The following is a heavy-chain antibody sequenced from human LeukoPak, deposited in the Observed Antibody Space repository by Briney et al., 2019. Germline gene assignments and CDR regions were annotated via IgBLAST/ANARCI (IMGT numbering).Heavy chain of an antibody. D-gene: IGHD3-22*01. J-gene: IGHJ4*01. CDR1: GYTFTSYD. CDR2: MNPNSGNT. V-gene: IGHV1-8*01. CDR3: ARNNKKYCYDVVY. Sequence: ASVKVSCKGSGYTFTSYDLHGVRQATGQGLEWMGWMNPNSGNTGYAQKFQGRVTMTRNTSINTAYMELSSLRSEDTAVYYCARNNKKYCYDVVYCGHGTLVTVSS.